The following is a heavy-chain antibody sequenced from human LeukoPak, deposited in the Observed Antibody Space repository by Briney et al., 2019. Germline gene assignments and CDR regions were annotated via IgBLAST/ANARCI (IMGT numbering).Heavy chain of an antibody. Sequence: GASVKVSCKASGYTITNNYMHWVRQAPGQGLEWMGVINPSGTGTSYAQKFQGRITMSRDTSTSTVYMELSSLRSDDTAMYYCARRGGKNYGDYLLYYYYMDVWGKGTTVTVSS. CDR2: INPSGTGT. CDR1: GYTITNNY. D-gene: IGHD4-17*01. V-gene: IGHV1-46*01. J-gene: IGHJ6*03. CDR3: ARRGGKNYGDYLLYYYYMDV.